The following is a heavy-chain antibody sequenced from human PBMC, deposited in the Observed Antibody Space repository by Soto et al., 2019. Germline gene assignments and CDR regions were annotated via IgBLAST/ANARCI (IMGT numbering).Heavy chain of an antibody. V-gene: IGHV3-33*03. CDR1: GFTFSDYG. D-gene: IGHD1-26*01. CDR2: IWYDGSNI. J-gene: IGHJ5*01. Sequence: QVHLVESGGGVVQPGRSLRLSCVASGFTFSDYGMHWVRQAPGKGLEWVAVIWYDGSNIYYADSVKGRFTISRDNANNTLYLQMNNLRAEYTAVYSCARAVYSGSNGCFDSWCQGTLVTVSS. CDR3: ARAVYSGSNGCFDS.